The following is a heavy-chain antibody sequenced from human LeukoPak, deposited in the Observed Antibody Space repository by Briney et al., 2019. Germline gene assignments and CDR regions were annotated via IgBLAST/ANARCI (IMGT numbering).Heavy chain of an antibody. D-gene: IGHD1-26*01. J-gene: IGHJ5*02. CDR3: ARDNSVGDNALWFDP. CDR1: GYTFTSYD. CDR2: MNPNSGST. Sequence: GASVKVSCKASGYTFTSYDINWVRQATGQGLEWMGWMNPNSGSTGYAQKFQGRVTMTRDMSTSTDYMELSSLRSEDTAIYYCARDNSVGDNALWFDPWGQGTLVTVSS. V-gene: IGHV1-8*01.